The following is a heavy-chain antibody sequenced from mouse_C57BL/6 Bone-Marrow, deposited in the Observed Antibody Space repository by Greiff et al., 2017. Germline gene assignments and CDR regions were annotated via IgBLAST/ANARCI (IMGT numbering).Heavy chain of an antibody. CDR3: ASRGLRRYFDV. CDR1: GYTFTSYW. CDR2: IDPNSGGT. J-gene: IGHJ1*03. V-gene: IGHV1-72*01. D-gene: IGHD2-4*01. Sequence: QVQLQQPGAELVKPGASVKLSCKASGYTFTSYWMHWVKQRPGRGLEWIGRIDPNSGGTKYNEKFKSKATLTVDKPSSPAYMQLSSLTSEDAAVYYCASRGLRRYFDVWGTGTTVTVSS.